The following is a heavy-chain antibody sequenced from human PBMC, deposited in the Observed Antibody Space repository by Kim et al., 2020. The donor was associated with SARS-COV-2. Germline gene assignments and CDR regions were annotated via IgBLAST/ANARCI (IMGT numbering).Heavy chain of an antibody. V-gene: IGHV3-48*03. CDR3: ARVVVATITLDY. J-gene: IGHJ4*02. CDR2: ISSSGSTI. Sequence: GGSLRLSCAASGFTFSSYEMNWVRQAPGKGLEWVSYISSSGSTIYYADSVKGRFTISRDNAKNSLYLQMNSLRAEDTAVYYCARVVVATITLDYWGQGTLVTVSS. D-gene: IGHD5-12*01. CDR1: GFTFSSYE.